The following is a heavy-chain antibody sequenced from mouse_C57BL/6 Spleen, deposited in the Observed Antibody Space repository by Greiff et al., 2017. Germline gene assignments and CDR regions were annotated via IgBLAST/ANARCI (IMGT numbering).Heavy chain of an antibody. J-gene: IGHJ4*01. CDR3: ARRDWEDAMDY. CDR1: GYAFTNYL. Sequence: QVQLQQSGAELVRPGTSVKVSCKASGYAFTNYLIEWVKQRPGQGLEWIGVINPGSGGTNYNEKFKGKATLTADKSSSTAYMQLSSLTSEDSAVDFCARRDWEDAMDYWGQGTSVTVSS. CDR2: INPGSGGT. V-gene: IGHV1-54*01. D-gene: IGHD4-1*01.